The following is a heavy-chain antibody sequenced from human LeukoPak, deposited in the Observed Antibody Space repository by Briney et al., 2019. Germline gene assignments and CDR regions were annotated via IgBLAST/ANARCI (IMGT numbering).Heavy chain of an antibody. Sequence: GGSLRLSCAASGFTFRSYGMHWVRQAPGKGLEWVAFIRYDGSNQYYADSVKGRFTISRDNSKNTLYLQMHSLRAEDTAVYYCATKYGESWGQGTLVTVSS. V-gene: IGHV3-30*02. J-gene: IGHJ5*02. CDR2: IRYDGSNQ. CDR1: GFTFRSYG. CDR3: ATKYGES. D-gene: IGHD4/OR15-4a*01.